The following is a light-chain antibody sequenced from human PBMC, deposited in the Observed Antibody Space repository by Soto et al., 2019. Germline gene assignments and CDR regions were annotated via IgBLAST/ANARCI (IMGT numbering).Light chain of an antibody. J-gene: IGKJ3*01. CDR2: KAS. Sequence: DIQMTQSPSTLSASVGDRVTITCRASQSISSWLAWYQQKPGKAPKLLIYKASTLKSGVPSRFSGSGSGTEFTLTISSLQPDDFATYYCLQDYNYPVTFGPGTKVDIK. V-gene: IGKV1-5*03. CDR1: QSISSW. CDR3: LQDYNYPVT.